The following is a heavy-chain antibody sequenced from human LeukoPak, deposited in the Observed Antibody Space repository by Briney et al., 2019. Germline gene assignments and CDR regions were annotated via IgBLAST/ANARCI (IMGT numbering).Heavy chain of an antibody. D-gene: IGHD2-15*01. Sequence: GGSLRLSCAASGFTVSSNYMNWVRQTPGKGLEWVSVIYSAGTTYYADSVKGRFTISRGNSKNTLYLQMNSLRAEDTAVYYCARDPGYCGGGTCYLGYWGQGTLVTVSS. CDR2: IYSAGTT. V-gene: IGHV3-66*01. CDR3: ARDPGYCGGGTCYLGY. J-gene: IGHJ4*02. CDR1: GFTVSSNY.